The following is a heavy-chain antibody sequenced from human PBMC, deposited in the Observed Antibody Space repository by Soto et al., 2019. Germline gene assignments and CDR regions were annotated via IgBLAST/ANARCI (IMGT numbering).Heavy chain of an antibody. CDR2: ISYDGSNK. Sequence: GGSLRLSCAASGFTFSSYGMHWVRQAPGKGLEWVAVISYDGSNKYYADSVKGRFTISRDNSKNTLFLQMNSLRAEDTAVYYCAKDQVVSIFGVVTAGYFDYWGRGTLVTVSS. CDR1: GFTFSSYG. V-gene: IGHV3-30*18. J-gene: IGHJ4*02. CDR3: AKDQVVSIFGVVTAGYFDY. D-gene: IGHD3-3*01.